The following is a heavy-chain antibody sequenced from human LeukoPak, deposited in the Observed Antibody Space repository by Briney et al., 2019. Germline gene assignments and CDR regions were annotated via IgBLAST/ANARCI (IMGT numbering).Heavy chain of an antibody. CDR2: IGSSGGGI. CDR3: AIDPNWGTHS. J-gene: IGHJ4*02. CDR1: GFTFSTYT. D-gene: IGHD7-27*01. V-gene: IGHV3-23*01. Sequence: GGSLRLSCAASGFTFSTYTMYWVRHPPGKRLEWVSIIGSSGGGIHYADSVKGRFTISRDNSKNALYLQMNSLRVEDTAVYYCAIDPNWGTHSWGQGVLVTVSS.